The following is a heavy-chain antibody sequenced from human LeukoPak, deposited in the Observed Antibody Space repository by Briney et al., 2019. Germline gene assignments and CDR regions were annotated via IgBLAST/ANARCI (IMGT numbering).Heavy chain of an antibody. D-gene: IGHD2-2*01. CDR1: GFTFSSYA. J-gene: IGHJ4*02. Sequence: GGSLRLSCAASGFTFSSYAISWVRQAPGKGLEWVSAISVSGGTTYYADSVKGRYTISRDNSKNTLYLQMNSLRAEDTAVYYCANPPTYCSNTACYAPFDYWGQGSPVTVSS. V-gene: IGHV3-23*01. CDR2: ISVSGGTT. CDR3: ANPPTYCSNTACYAPFDY.